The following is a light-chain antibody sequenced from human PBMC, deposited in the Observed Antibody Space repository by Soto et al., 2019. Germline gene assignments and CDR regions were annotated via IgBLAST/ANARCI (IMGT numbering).Light chain of an antibody. Sequence: IVLTQSPGTLSLSPGERATLSCRASQSVSSTYLAWYQQKPGQAPGLLIYGASSRATGIPDRFSGSGSGTDFTLTISRLEPEDVAVYYCQQYGSSPPYTFGQGTKLEIK. J-gene: IGKJ2*01. CDR1: QSVSSTY. CDR2: GAS. CDR3: QQYGSSPPYT. V-gene: IGKV3-20*01.